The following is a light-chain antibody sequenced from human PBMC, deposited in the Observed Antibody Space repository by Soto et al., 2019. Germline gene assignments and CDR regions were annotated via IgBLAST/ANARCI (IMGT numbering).Light chain of an antibody. V-gene: IGKV3-20*01. J-gene: IGKJ5*01. CDR3: QQYGSSTIT. CDR2: GAS. Sequence: EILLTQSPGTLSLSPGERATLSCRASQSVSSSYLAWYQQKPGQAPRLLIYGASSRATGIPDRFSGSGSGTDFTLTISRLEPEDFAVYYCQQYGSSTITIGQGTRLEIK. CDR1: QSVSSSY.